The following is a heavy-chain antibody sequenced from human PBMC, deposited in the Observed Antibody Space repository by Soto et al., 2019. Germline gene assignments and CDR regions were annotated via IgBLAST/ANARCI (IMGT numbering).Heavy chain of an antibody. CDR1: GGSISGSNC. V-gene: IGHV4-4*02. D-gene: IGHD3-22*01. CDR2: IYHSGST. Sequence: SETLSLTCAVSGGSISGSNCLTLVRQPPGKVLEWIGEIYHSGSTNYNPSLKSRVTISVDKSKNQFSLKLSSVTAADTAIYYCARKGDYYDSSGYYYHFDYWGQGTLVTVSS. CDR3: ARKGDYYDSSGYYYHFDY. J-gene: IGHJ4*02.